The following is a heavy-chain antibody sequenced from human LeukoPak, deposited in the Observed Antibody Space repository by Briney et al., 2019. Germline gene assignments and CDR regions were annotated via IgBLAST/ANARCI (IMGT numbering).Heavy chain of an antibody. CDR3: VKDYSTIAAAANPLFDY. Sequence: PGGSLRLSCAASGFTFSSYAVTWVRQAPGKGLEWVSSTTGSGDTTFYADSVKGRFTISRDNSKNMLYLQMHSLRVEDTAVYYCVKDYSTIAAAANPLFDYWGQGALVTVSS. CDR2: TTGSGDTT. CDR1: GFTFSSYA. J-gene: IGHJ4*02. V-gene: IGHV3-23*01. D-gene: IGHD6-25*01.